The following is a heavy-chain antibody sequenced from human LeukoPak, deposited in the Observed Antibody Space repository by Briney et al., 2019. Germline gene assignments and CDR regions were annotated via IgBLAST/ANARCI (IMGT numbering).Heavy chain of an antibody. D-gene: IGHD6-13*01. Sequence: GGSLRLSCAASGFTFSSYAMHWVRQAPGKGLEWVAVIWYDGSNKYYADSVKGRFTISRDNSKNTLYLQMNSLRAEDTAVYYCARAYSSWYQGLVDYWGQGTLVTVSS. V-gene: IGHV3-33*08. CDR1: GFTFSSYA. CDR3: ARAYSSWYQGLVDY. J-gene: IGHJ4*02. CDR2: IWYDGSNK.